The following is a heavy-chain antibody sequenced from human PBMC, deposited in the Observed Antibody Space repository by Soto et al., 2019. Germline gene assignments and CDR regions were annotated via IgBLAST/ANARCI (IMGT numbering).Heavy chain of an antibody. CDR1: GGSFSGYY. CDR2: INHSGST. J-gene: IGHJ4*02. Sequence: PXATLSLTFAVYGGSFSGYYWSWIRQPPGKGLEWIGEINHSGSTNYNPSLKSRVTISVDTSKNQFSLKLSSVTAADTAVYYCAREEHYYDSSGYSYWGQGTLVTVSS. CDR3: AREEHYYDSSGYSY. D-gene: IGHD3-22*01. V-gene: IGHV4-34*01.